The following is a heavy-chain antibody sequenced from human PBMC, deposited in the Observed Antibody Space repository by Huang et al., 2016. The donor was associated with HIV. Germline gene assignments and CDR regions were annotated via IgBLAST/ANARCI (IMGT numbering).Heavy chain of an antibody. J-gene: IGHJ3*01. D-gene: IGHD2-2*03. CDR1: GGSFGSHY. V-gene: IGHV4-34*02. CDR2: TNLDGDT. CDR3: ARGLDTAEMDTVDAGLDV. Sequence: QVRLQQWGGGLVRPSETLSRTCAVYGGSFGSHYWSWVRQSPGKGLEWIGETNLDGDTRVNPALRSRVNISVDTSKNQFSLTVTSVTAADTAIYFCARGLDTAEMDTVDAGLDVWDQGTKVTVS.